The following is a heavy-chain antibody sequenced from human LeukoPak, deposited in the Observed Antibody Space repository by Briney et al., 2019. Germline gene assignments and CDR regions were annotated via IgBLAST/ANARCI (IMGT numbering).Heavy chain of an antibody. D-gene: IGHD2-15*01. J-gene: IGHJ6*03. Sequence: PGGSLRLSCAASGFTFSSYAMHWVRQAPGKGLEWVAIISYDGSNKYYADSVKGRFTISRDNAKNSLYLQMNSLRAEDTAVYYCAREGCSGGSCYSRYYYMDVWGKGTTVTVSS. CDR1: GFTFSSYA. CDR2: ISYDGSNK. V-gene: IGHV3-30*04. CDR3: AREGCSGGSCYSRYYYMDV.